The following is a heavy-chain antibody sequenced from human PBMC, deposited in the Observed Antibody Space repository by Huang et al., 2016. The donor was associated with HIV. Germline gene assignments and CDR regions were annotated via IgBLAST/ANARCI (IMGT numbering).Heavy chain of an antibody. CDR3: ATVYRRFRNHDSGDYYFDY. V-gene: IGHV1-24*01. CDR2: FDPEDGEP. D-gene: IGHD3-22*01. CDR1: GYTRTELS. Sequence: QVQLVQSGAEVKKPGASVKVSCKVSGYTRTELSMHWVRQAPGKGLEWMVCFDPEDGEPIYDQKFQGRVTMTEDTSPDTAYMELSSLRSEDTAVYYCATVYRRFRNHDSGDYYFDYWDQGTLVTVSS. J-gene: IGHJ4*02.